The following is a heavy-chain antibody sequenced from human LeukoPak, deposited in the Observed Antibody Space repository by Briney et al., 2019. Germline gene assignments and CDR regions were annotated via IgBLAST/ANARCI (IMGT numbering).Heavy chain of an antibody. CDR3: TTDPSGYVRFDY. V-gene: IGHV3-15*01. J-gene: IGHJ4*02. CDR2: IKSKTDGGTT. Sequence: GGSLRLSCAASGFTFSNAWMSWVRQAPGKGLEWVGRIKSKTDGGTTDYAAPVKGRFTISRDDSKNTLYLQMNSLKTEDTAVYYCTTDPSGYVRFDYWGQGTLVTVSS. D-gene: IGHD5-12*01. CDR1: GFTFSNAW.